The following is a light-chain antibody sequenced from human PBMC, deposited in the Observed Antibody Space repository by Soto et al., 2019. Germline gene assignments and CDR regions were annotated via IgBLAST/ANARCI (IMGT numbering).Light chain of an antibody. CDR3: QQYYSYPRT. V-gene: IGKV1-5*01. CDR1: ESISDW. Sequence: DGQMTQSPSTLSASVGDRVIITCRASESISDWLAWYQVKPGKAPKLLIYAASTLQRGVPSRFSGSGSGTDFTLTISCLQSEDFATYYCQQYYSYPRTFGQGTKVDI. J-gene: IGKJ1*01. CDR2: AAS.